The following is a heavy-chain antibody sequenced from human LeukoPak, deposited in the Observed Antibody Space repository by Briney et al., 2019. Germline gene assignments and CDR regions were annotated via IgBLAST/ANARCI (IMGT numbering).Heavy chain of an antibody. CDR3: AREGVGTSLNGGLWFDP. CDR2: TYYSGST. V-gene: IGHV4-59*01. D-gene: IGHD2-2*01. CDR1: GGSISSYY. J-gene: IGHJ5*02. Sequence: SETLSLTCTVSGGSISSYYWSWIRQPPGKGLEWIGYTYYSGSTNYNPSLKSRVTISVDTSKNQFSLKLSSVTAADTAVYYCAREGVGTSLNGGLWFDPWGQGTLVTVSS.